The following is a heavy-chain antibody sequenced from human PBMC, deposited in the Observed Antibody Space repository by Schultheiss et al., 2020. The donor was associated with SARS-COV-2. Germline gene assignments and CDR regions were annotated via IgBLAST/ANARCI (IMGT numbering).Heavy chain of an antibody. J-gene: IGHJ5*02. V-gene: IGHV3-30*01. CDR1: GFTFSSYA. D-gene: IGHD2-8*01. CDR2: ISYDGSNK. Sequence: GGSLRLSCAASGFTFSSYAMHWVRQAPGKGLEWVAVISYDGSNKYYADSVKGRFTISRDNSKNTLYLQMNSLRAEDTAVYYCASGCTNGVCYDHWGQGTLVTVSS. CDR3: ASGCTNGVCYDH.